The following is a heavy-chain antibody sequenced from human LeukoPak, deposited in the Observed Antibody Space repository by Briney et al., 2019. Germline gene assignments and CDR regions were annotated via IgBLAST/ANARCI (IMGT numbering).Heavy chain of an antibody. Sequence: SQTLSLTCAVSGGSISSGDYSWSWLRQPPGKGLEWIGYIYHSGSTYYNPSLKSRVTISVDRSKNQFSLKLSSVTAADTAVYYCARNLATRGYGMDVWGQGTTVTVSS. CDR2: IYHSGST. CDR3: ARNLATRGYGMDV. J-gene: IGHJ6*02. D-gene: IGHD5-12*01. V-gene: IGHV4-30-2*01. CDR1: GGSISSGDYS.